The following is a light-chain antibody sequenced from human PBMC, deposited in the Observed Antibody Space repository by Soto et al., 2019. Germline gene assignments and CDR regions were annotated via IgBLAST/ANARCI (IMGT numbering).Light chain of an antibody. V-gene: IGKV3-20*01. Sequence: VLTQSPATLSLSPGERATLSCRASQSVSSYLAWYQQKPGQAPRLLINGASSRATGIPDRFSGSGSGTDFTLTISRLEPEDFAVYFCQQYGSSSLTFGGGTKVDIK. CDR1: QSVSSY. J-gene: IGKJ4*01. CDR2: GAS. CDR3: QQYGSSSLT.